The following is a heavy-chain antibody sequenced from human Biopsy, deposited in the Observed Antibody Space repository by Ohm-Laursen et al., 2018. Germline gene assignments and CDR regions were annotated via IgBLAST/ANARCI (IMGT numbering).Heavy chain of an antibody. CDR2: IKRDGSQS. CDR3: TRDTTYYAGTTHYDALDV. CDR1: GFTFSTYW. Sequence: SLRLSCSASGFTFSTYWMTWVRQAPGKGLEWVANIKRDGSQSNHADSVKGRFTISRDNAKNSLYLQMNSLRAEDTAVYYCTRDTTYYAGTTHYDALDVWGQGTTVTVSS. D-gene: IGHD2/OR15-2a*01. J-gene: IGHJ3*01. V-gene: IGHV3-7*01.